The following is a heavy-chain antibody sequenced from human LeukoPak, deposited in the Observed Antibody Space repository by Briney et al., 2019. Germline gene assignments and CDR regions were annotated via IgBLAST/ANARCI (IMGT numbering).Heavy chain of an antibody. CDR1: GFTFSSYA. CDR2: ISYDGSNK. Sequence: GGSLRLSCAASGFTFSSYAMHWGRQAPGKGLEWVAVISYDGSNKYYADSVKGRFTISRDNSTNTLYLQMNSLRAEDTAVYFCAKRGVVIRVILVGFHKEAYYFDSWGQGALVTVSS. D-gene: IGHD3-22*01. V-gene: IGHV3-30*04. J-gene: IGHJ4*02. CDR3: AKRGVVIRVILVGFHKEAYYFDS.